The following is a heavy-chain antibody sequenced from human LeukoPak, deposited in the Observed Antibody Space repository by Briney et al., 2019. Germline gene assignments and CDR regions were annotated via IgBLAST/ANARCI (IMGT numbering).Heavy chain of an antibody. V-gene: IGHV3-48*03. Sequence: GGSLRLSCAASGFTFSSYEMNWVRQAPGKGLEWVSYISSSGSTIYYADSVKGRFTISRDNAKNSLYLQMNSLRAEDTAVYYCASYRRGGYFFDYWGQGTLVTVSS. CDR1: GFTFSSYE. D-gene: IGHD5-24*01. CDR2: ISSSGSTI. CDR3: ASYRRGGYFFDY. J-gene: IGHJ4*02.